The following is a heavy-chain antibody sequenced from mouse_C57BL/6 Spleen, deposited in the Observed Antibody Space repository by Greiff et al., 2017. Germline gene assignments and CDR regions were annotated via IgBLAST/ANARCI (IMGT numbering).Heavy chain of an antibody. D-gene: IGHD2-2*01. V-gene: IGHV1-19*01. Sequence: EVQLQQSGPVLVKPGASVKMSCKASGYTFTDYYMNWVKQSHGKSLEWIGVINPYNGGTSYNQKFKGKATLTVDKSSSTAYMELNSLTSEDSAVYYCASYGYDGGFDYWGQGTTLTVSS. CDR1: GYTFTDYY. J-gene: IGHJ2*01. CDR3: ASYGYDGGFDY. CDR2: INPYNGGT.